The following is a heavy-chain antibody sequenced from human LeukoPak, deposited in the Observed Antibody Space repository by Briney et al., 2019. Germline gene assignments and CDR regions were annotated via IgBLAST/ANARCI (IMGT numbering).Heavy chain of an antibody. CDR1: GDSISRYY. CDR2: IYNGGII. V-gene: IGHV4-4*07. D-gene: IGHD3-10*01. Sequence: SETLSLTCAVSGDSISRYYWSWIRQPAGKGLEWIGRIYNGGIITYNPSLKSRVTMSIDTSNNQFSLRLRFVTAADTAVYYCARSGAGWFGELSIDYWGQGTLVTVSS. J-gene: IGHJ4*02. CDR3: ARSGAGWFGELSIDY.